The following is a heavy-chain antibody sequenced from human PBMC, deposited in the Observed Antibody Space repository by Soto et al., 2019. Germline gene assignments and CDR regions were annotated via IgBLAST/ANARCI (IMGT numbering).Heavy chain of an antibody. V-gene: IGHV1-69*13. CDR3: ARGGGDFWSGYQVVTAMYFDY. Sequence: EASVKVSCKASGGTFSSYAISWVRQAPGQGLEWMGGIIPIFGTANYAQKFQGRVTITADESTSTAYMELSSLRSEDTAVYYCARGGGDFWSGYQVVTAMYFDYWGQGTLVTVSS. J-gene: IGHJ4*02. CDR1: GGTFSSYA. D-gene: IGHD3-3*01. CDR2: IIPIFGTA.